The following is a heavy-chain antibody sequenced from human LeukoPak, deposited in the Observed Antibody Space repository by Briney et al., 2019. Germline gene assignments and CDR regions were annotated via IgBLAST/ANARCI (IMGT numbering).Heavy chain of an antibody. CDR1: GGSFSGYY. CDR2: INHSGST. CDR3: XRDRGYSYGPFDY. D-gene: IGHD5-18*01. V-gene: IGHV4-34*01. Sequence: PSETLSLTCAVYGGSFSGYYWSWIRQPPGKGLEWIGEINHSGSTNYNPSLKSRVTISVDTSKNQFSLKLSSVTAADTAVYYCXRDRGYSYGPFDYWGQGTLVTVSS. J-gene: IGHJ4*02.